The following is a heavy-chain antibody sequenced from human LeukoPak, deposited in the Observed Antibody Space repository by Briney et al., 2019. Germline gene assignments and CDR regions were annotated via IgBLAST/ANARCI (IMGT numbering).Heavy chain of an antibody. CDR2: IKQDGSEK. CDR1: GFTFSSYW. Sequence: PGGSLRLSCAASGFTFSSYWMSWVRQAPGKGLEWVANIKQDGSEKYYVDSVKGRFTISRDNSKNTLYLQMNSLRAEDTAVYYCAKDQGRIQLYLLPYLDFWGRGTLVTVSS. D-gene: IGHD5-18*01. V-gene: IGHV3-7*01. CDR3: AKDQGRIQLYLLPYLDF. J-gene: IGHJ4*02.